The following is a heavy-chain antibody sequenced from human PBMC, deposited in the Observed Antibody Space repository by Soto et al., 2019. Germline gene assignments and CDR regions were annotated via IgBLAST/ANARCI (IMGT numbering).Heavy chain of an antibody. D-gene: IGHD3-16*02. CDR3: TTTTRDYVWGSYRYFYYGMDV. CDR2: IKRETDGGTT. CDR1: GFTFSNAW. V-gene: IGHV3-15*07. J-gene: IGHJ6*02. Sequence: EVQLVESGGGLVKPGGSLRLSCAASGFTFSNAWMNWVRQAPGKGLEWVGRIKRETDGGTTDFASPVKGRFSLSRDDSKNTLTLQMNSLKTEDTAVYYCTTTTRDYVWGSYRYFYYGMDVWGQGTTVTVSS.